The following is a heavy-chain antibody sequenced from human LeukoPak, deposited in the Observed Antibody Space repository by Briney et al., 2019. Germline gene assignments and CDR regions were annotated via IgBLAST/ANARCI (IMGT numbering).Heavy chain of an antibody. J-gene: IGHJ4*02. CDR3: ARQAGGGTFDY. CDR2: IYYSGST. V-gene: IGHV4-39*01. D-gene: IGHD6-19*01. CDR1: GGSIGSSSYY. Sequence: PSETLSLTCTVSGGSIGSSSYYWGWIRQPPGKGLEWIGSIYYSGSTYYNPSLKSRVTISVDTSKNQFSLKLSSVTAADPAVYYCARQAGGGTFDYWGQGTLVTVSS.